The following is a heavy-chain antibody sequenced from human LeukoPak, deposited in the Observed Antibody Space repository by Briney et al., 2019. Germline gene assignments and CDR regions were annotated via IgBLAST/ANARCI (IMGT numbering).Heavy chain of an antibody. D-gene: IGHD2-2*01. Sequence: GGSLRLSCAASGFTFSSYAVTWVRQAPGEGLEWVSSISGSGGSTYYADSVKGRFTIFRDNSKNTLFLQLNSLRAEDTAVYYCAKGDCSSTSCSLGYWGQGTLDTVSS. V-gene: IGHV3-23*01. CDR2: ISGSGGST. CDR3: AKGDCSSTSCSLGY. J-gene: IGHJ4*02. CDR1: GFTFSSYA.